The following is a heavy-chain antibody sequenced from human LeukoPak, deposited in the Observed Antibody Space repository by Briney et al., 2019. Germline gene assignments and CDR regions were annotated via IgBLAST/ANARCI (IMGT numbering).Heavy chain of an antibody. CDR3: ATDSRFLEWLPSSDYYYYYMDV. CDR2: IYYSGST. V-gene: IGHV4-59*11. D-gene: IGHD3-3*01. Sequence: SETLSLTCTVSGGSISSHYWSWIRQPPGKGLEWIGYIYYSGSTNYNPSLKGRVTISVDTSKNQFSLKLSSVTAADTAVYYCATDSRFLEWLPSSDYYYYYMDVWGKGTTVTVSS. J-gene: IGHJ6*03. CDR1: GGSISSHY.